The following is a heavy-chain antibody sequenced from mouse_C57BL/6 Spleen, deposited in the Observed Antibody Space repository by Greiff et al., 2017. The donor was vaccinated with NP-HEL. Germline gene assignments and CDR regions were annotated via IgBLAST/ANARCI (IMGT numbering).Heavy chain of an antibody. CDR2: IDPPARES. CDR1: GYTFTSYW. V-gene: IGHV1-52*01. J-gene: IGHJ4*01. Sequence: QVQLQHPGAELVRPGSSVKLSCKASGYTFTSYWLHWVKQRPIQGLEWLGNIDPPARESHYNQKFKDKATLTVDKSSSTTYMQLSSLTSEDSAVLYSGRRITTVEGAMDYWGQGTSVTVSS. D-gene: IGHD1-1*01. CDR3: GRRITTVEGAMDY.